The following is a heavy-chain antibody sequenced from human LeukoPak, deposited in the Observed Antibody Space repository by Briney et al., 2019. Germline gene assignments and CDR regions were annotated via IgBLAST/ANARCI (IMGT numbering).Heavy chain of an antibody. CDR2: VFYNGAT. CDR1: GGSISSSSYY. J-gene: IGHJ6*02. V-gene: IGHV4-39*07. D-gene: IGHD1-26*01. Sequence: SETLSLTCTVSGGSISSSSYYWAWVRQPPGKGLEWIGTVFYNGATQYSPSLRSRVTISIDTSTNQFSLKLTSVTAADTALYYCARGQGATLRYGMDVWGQGTTVTVSS. CDR3: ARGQGATLRYGMDV.